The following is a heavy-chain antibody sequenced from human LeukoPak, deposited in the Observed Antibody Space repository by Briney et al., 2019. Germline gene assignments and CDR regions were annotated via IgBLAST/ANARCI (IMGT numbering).Heavy chain of an antibody. D-gene: IGHD3-22*01. CDR2: IYYDGSDK. Sequence: GRSLRLSCAASGFTFSSYGMHWVRQTPGKGLEWVAIIYYDGSDKYYADSVKGRFTISRDNSKDTLYLQMNSLRAEDTAVYYCARQIAYYYDSSGYYTTDYWGQGTLVTVSS. V-gene: IGHV3-33*01. CDR1: GFTFSSYG. CDR3: ARQIAYYYDSSGYYTTDY. J-gene: IGHJ4*02.